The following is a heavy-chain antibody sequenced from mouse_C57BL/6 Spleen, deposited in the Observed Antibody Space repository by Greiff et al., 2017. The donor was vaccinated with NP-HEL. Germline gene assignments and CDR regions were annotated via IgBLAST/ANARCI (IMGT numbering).Heavy chain of an antibody. V-gene: IGHV1-22*01. CDR2: INPNNGGT. CDR3: ARSVNDYDPPGFAY. Sequence: VQLQQSGPELVKPGASVKMSCKASGYTFTDYNMHWVKQSHGKSLEWIGYINPNNGGTSYNQKFKGKATLTVNKSSSTAYMELRSLTSEDSAVYYCARSVNDYDPPGFAYWGQGTLVTVSA. J-gene: IGHJ3*01. D-gene: IGHD2-4*01. CDR1: GYTFTDYN.